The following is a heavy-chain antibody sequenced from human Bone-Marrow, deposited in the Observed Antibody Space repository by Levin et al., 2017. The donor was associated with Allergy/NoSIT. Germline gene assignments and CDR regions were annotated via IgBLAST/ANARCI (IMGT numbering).Heavy chain of an antibody. CDR3: ARTIGSGHYYGWLES. CDR1: GFRFDDYG. Sequence: PGESLKISCAGSGFRFDDYGMNWVRQVPGKGLEWISGINWEGNRIGYGDSVKGRFTISRDNAKKSLYLQMSSLRAEDTAFYYCARTIGSGHYYGWLESWGKGTLVTVSS. D-gene: IGHD3-22*01. J-gene: IGHJ5*01. CDR2: INWEGNRI. V-gene: IGHV3-20*04.